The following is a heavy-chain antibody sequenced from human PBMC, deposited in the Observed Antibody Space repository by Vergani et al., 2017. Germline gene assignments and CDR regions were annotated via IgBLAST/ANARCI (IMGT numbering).Heavy chain of an antibody. V-gene: IGHV4-4*07. J-gene: IGHJ6*02. D-gene: IGHD6-6*01. Sequence: QVQLQESGPGLVKPSETLSLTCTVSGGSISSYYWSWIRQPAGKGLEWIGRIYTSGSTNYNPSLKSRVTMSVDTSKNQFSLKLSSVTAADTAVYYCARHSSSSNYYYYGMDVWGQGPTVTVSS. CDR2: IYTSGST. CDR3: ARHSSSSNYYYYGMDV. CDR1: GGSISSYY.